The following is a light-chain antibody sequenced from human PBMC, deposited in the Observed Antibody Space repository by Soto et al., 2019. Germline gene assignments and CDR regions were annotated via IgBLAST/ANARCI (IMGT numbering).Light chain of an antibody. CDR2: DVN. CDR1: SSDVGGYNY. Sequence: QSALTQPRSVSGSPGQSVTISCTGTSSDVGGYNYVSWYQQHPGKAPKLMIYDVNKRPSGVPDRFSGSTSGNTASLTISGLQAEDEADYYCCSYAGSYTFVFGAWTKLTVL. J-gene: IGLJ2*01. V-gene: IGLV2-11*01. CDR3: CSYAGSYTFV.